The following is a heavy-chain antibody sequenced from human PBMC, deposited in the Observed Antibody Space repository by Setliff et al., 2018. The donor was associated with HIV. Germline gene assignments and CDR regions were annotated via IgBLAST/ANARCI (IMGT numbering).Heavy chain of an antibody. CDR1: GFTFSSYS. Sequence: GGSLRLSCAASGFTFSSYSMNWVRQAPGKGLEWVSSISSSSSYIYYADSVKGRFTISRDNSKSSLYLQMNSLRVEDTAVYYCARDYLYYNLYNGSPVYGMDVWGQGTTVTVSS. CDR2: ISSSSSYI. V-gene: IGHV3-21*01. D-gene: IGHD3-3*01. CDR3: ARDYLYYNLYNGSPVYGMDV. J-gene: IGHJ6*02.